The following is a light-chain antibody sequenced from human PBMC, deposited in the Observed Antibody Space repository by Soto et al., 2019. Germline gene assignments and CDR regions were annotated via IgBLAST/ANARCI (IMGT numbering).Light chain of an antibody. CDR3: QSYDSRLSGSEV. CDR1: SSNIGAGYD. Sequence: QSVLTQPPSVSGAPGQRVTISCTGSSSNIGAGYDVHWYQQLPGTAPKLLISGNSNRPSGVPDRFSGSKSGTSASLAITGLQAEDEADYYCQSYDSRLSGSEVFGGGTQLTVL. CDR2: GNS. J-gene: IGLJ2*01. V-gene: IGLV1-40*01.